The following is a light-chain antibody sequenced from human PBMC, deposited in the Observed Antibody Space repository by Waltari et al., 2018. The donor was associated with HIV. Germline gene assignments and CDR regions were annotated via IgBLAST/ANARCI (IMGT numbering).Light chain of an antibody. CDR3: SSYTSSNTLV. CDR1: SSAVGGYDH. J-gene: IGLJ2*01. CDR2: EVY. V-gene: IGLV2-14*01. Sequence: QSALTQTASVSGSPGQSITSSCTRTSSAVGGYDHVSWYQQHPCKAPKLVIYEVYTRPSGISHRFAGSKSGNTASLTISGLQAEDEADYFCSSYTSSNTLVFGGGTKVTVL.